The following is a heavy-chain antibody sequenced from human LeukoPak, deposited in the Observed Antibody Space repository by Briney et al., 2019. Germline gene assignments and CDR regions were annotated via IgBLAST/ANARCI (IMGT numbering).Heavy chain of an antibody. CDR2: ISHSGST. Sequence: SETLSLTCAVSGGAFSGYYWSWIRQPPEKGLEWIGEISHSGSTNYSPSLKSRVTISVDTSKNQFSLNLSSVTAADTAVYYCARALVRATMVWYFDLWGRGTLVTVSS. D-gene: IGHD5-12*01. CDR3: ARALVRATMVWYFDL. V-gene: IGHV4-34*01. J-gene: IGHJ2*01. CDR1: GGAFSGYY.